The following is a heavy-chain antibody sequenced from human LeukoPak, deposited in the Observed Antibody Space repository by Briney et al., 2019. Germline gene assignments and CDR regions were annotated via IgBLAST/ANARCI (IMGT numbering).Heavy chain of an antibody. J-gene: IGHJ6*02. CDR2: IYSGGST. CDR1: GFAVSSNY. D-gene: IGHD3-22*01. Sequence: PGGSLGLSCAASGFAVSSNYMNWVRQAPGKGLEWVSVIYSGGSTYYADSVKGRFTISRDNSKNTLYLQMHSLRAEDTAMYFGARDAYRDYYDNSGYYYVGMDVWGQGTTVTVSS. V-gene: IGHV3-53*01. CDR3: ARDAYRDYYDNSGYYYVGMDV.